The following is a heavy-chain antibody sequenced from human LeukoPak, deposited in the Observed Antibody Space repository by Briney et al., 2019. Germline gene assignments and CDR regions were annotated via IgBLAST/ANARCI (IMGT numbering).Heavy chain of an antibody. D-gene: IGHD6-19*01. CDR2: IYWDDDK. J-gene: IGHJ4*02. CDR3: AHRLFVDSSGWYFDY. CDR1: GFSLSTSGVG. V-gene: IGHV2-5*02. Sequence: SGPTPVKPTQTLTLTCTFSGFSLSTSGVGVGWIRQPPGKALESLALIYWDDDKRYSPSLKSRLTITKDTSKNQLVLTMTNMDPVDTATYFCAHRLFVDSSGWYFDYWGQGTLVTVSS.